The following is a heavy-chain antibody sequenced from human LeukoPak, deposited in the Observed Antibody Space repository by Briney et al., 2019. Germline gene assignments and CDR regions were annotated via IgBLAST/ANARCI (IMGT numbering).Heavy chain of an antibody. CDR1: GGSIRSSYYY. Sequence: SETLSLTCTVSGGSIRSSYYYWGWIRQPPGKGLEWIGSIYDSGSTYYNPSLKSRVTISVDTSKNQFSLKLSSVTAADTAVYYCARDGYNSIDYWGQGTLVTVSS. D-gene: IGHD5-24*01. J-gene: IGHJ4*02. V-gene: IGHV4-39*07. CDR3: ARDGYNSIDY. CDR2: IYDSGST.